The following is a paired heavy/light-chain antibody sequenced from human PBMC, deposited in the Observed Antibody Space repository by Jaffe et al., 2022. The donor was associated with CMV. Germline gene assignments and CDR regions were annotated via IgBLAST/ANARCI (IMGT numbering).Heavy chain of an antibody. J-gene: IGHJ6*03. CDR3: ARESGVNSGSYYRSYYYYYMDV. CDR1: GYTFTSYA. V-gene: IGHV1-3*01. CDR2: INAGNGNT. D-gene: IGHD1-26*01. Sequence: QVQLVQSGAEVKKPGASVKVSCKASGYTFTSYAMHWVRQAPGQRLEWMGWINAGNGNTKYSQKFQGRVTITRDTSASTAYMELSSLRSEDTAVYYCARESGVNSGSYYRSYYYYYMDVWGKGTTVTVSS.
Light chain of an antibody. CDR3: QQYGSSAFT. CDR2: GAS. V-gene: IGKV3-20*01. Sequence: EIVLTQSPGTLSLSPGERATLSCRASQSVSSSYLAWYQQKPGQAPRLLIYGASSRATGIPDRFSGSGSGTDFTLTISRLEPEDFAVYYCQQYGSSAFTFGPGTKVDIK. CDR1: QSVSSSY. J-gene: IGKJ3*01.